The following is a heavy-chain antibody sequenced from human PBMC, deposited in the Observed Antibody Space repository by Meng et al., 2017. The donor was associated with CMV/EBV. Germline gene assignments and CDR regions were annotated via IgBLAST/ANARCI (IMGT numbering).Heavy chain of an antibody. CDR3: ARGRSRRVGSSSRGSYFDY. V-gene: IGHV4-34*01. CDR1: GGSFSGYY. Sequence: SETLSLTCAVYGGSFSGYYWSWIRQPPGKGLEWIGEINYSGSTNYNPSLKSRVTISVDTSKNQFSLKLSSVTAADTAVYYCARGRSRRVGSSSRGSYFDYWGQGTLVTVSS. CDR2: INYSGST. J-gene: IGHJ4*02. D-gene: IGHD6-6*01.